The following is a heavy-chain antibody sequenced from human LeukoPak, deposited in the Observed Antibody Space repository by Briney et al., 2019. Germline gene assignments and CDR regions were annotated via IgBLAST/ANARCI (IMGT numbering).Heavy chain of an antibody. V-gene: IGHV4-39*01. Sequence: SGTLSLTCTVSGGSISGSNYYWGWIRQPPGKGLERIGSIYYSGTTYYNPSLKSRVTISVDTSKNQFSLEVTSMTAADTAVYYCARHSSAARPNFDYWGQGTLVTVSS. CDR3: ARHSSAARPNFDY. J-gene: IGHJ4*02. D-gene: IGHD6-6*01. CDR2: IYYSGTT. CDR1: GGSISGSNYY.